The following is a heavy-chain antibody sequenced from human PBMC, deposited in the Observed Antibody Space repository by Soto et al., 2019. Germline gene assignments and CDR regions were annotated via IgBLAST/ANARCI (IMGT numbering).Heavy chain of an antibody. CDR1: GGSFSGYY. D-gene: IGHD3-10*01. J-gene: IGHJ4*02. Sequence: SETLSLTCAVYGGSFSGYYWSWIRQPPGKGLEWIGELNDSGGTNYNASLQSRVSISGDSSKNQFSLKLTFVTAADKAVYYCARARGGVQDWGQGTLVTVYS. V-gene: IGHV4-34*01. CDR3: ARARGGVQD. CDR2: LNDSGGT.